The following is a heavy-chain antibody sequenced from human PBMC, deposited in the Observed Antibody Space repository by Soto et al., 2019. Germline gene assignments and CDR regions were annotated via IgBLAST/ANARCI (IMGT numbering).Heavy chain of an antibody. CDR1: GFTVSNNY. CDR2: ISGGGSNT. J-gene: IGHJ4*02. D-gene: IGHD2-8*01. CDR3: VSWVSAHFDY. Sequence: GGSLRLSCAASGFTVSNNYMSWVRQAPGKGLEWVSVISGGGSNTHYADSVRGRFTISRDNSRNTVDLHMSSLGAEDTAIYYCVSWVSAHFDYCGQGTPVTVSS. V-gene: IGHV3-53*01.